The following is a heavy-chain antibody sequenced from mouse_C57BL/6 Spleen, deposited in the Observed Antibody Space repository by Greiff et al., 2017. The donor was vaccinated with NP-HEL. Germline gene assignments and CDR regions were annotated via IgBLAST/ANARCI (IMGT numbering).Heavy chain of an antibody. CDR1: GYAFSSYW. CDR3: ARPLGSSLFYAMDY. J-gene: IGHJ4*01. Sequence: QVHVKQSGAELVKPGASVKISCKASGYAFSSYWMNWVKQRPGKGLEWIGQIYPGDGDTNYNGKFKGKATLTADKSSSTAYMQLSSLTSEDSAVYFGARPLGSSLFYAMDYWGQGTSVTVSS. CDR2: IYPGDGDT. D-gene: IGHD1-1*01. V-gene: IGHV1-80*01.